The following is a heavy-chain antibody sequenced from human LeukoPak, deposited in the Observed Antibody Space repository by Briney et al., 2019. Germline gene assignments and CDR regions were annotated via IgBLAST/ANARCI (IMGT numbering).Heavy chain of an antibody. CDR1: GGSISSYY. CDR2: IYYSGST. V-gene: IGHV4-59*01. J-gene: IGHJ5*02. CDR3: ARSRGYSYGYVEWFDP. D-gene: IGHD5-18*01. Sequence: PSETLSLTCTVSGGSISSYYWSWIRQPPGKGLEWIGYIYYSGSTNYNPSLKSRVTISVDTSKNQFSLKLSSVTAADTAVYYCARSRGYSYGYVEWFDPWGQGTLVTVSS.